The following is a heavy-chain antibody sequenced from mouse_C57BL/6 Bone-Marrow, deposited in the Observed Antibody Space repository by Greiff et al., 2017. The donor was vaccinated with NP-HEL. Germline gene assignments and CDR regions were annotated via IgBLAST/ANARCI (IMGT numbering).Heavy chain of an antibody. D-gene: IGHD1-1*01. CDR1: GYTFTGYW. CDR3: ARERIYYYGSSPYYFDY. J-gene: IGHJ2*01. CDR2: ILPGSGST. V-gene: IGHV1-9*01. Sequence: VQGVESGAELMKPGASVKLSCKATGYTFTGYWIEWVKQRPGHGLEWIGEILPGSGSTNYNEKFKGKATFTADTSSNTAYMQLSSLTTEDSAIYYCARERIYYYGSSPYYFDYWGQGTTLTVSS.